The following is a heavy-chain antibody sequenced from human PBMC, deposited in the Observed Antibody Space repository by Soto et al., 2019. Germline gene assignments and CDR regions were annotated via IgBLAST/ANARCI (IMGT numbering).Heavy chain of an antibody. J-gene: IGHJ4*02. Sequence: ASVKVSCKASGYTFTSYGISWVRQAPGQGLEWMGWISAYNGNTNYAQKLQGRVTMTTDTSTSTAYMELSSLRSEDTAVYYCARAPFNKFGGVIGNEFWGQGTLVTVSS. CDR1: GYTFTSYG. V-gene: IGHV1-18*01. CDR2: ISAYNGNT. CDR3: ARAPFNKFGGVIGNEF. D-gene: IGHD3-16*02.